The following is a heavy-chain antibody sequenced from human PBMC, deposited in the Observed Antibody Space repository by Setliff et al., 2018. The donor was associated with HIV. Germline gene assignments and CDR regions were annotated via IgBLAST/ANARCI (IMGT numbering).Heavy chain of an antibody. CDR1: GPSINIHY. J-gene: IGHJ6*02. V-gene: IGHV4-59*11. CDR3: ARSRTSSGYYGVTGYGMTS. Sequence: PSETLSLTCTVSGPSINIHYWSWIRQSPGKAFEWIGYIYSTGSTNYNPSLQSRVTISMVASRNQFSLKLNSVTTADTAVYYCARSRTSSGYYGVTGYGMTSGAKGPRSPSP. D-gene: IGHD3-22*01. CDR2: IYSTGST.